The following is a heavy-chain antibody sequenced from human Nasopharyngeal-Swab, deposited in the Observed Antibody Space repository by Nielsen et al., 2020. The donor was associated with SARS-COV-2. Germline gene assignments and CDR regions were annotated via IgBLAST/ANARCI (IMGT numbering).Heavy chain of an antibody. CDR1: GYTFTDYY. V-gene: IGHV1-2*02. D-gene: IGHD3-22*01. CDR3: ARDYYDNYDSDY. CDR2: INPDSGDT. J-gene: IGHJ4*02. Sequence: ASVKVSCKTSGYTFTDYYIHWLRQVPGQGLEWVGCINPDSGDTRYAQKFQGRVTVTRDRSRSTAYIELSRLRSDDTAVYYCARDYYDNYDSDYWGQGTVVTVSS.